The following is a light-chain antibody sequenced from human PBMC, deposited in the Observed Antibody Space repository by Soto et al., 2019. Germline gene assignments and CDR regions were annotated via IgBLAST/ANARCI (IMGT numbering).Light chain of an antibody. V-gene: IGKV3-15*01. Sequence: EIVMTQSPGTLSVSPGEGASLSCRASQSLSTNLAWYQQKPGQAPRLLIYDALSRATGIPARFSGSGSGTDFTLTISNVQSEDFAVYYCQQYNQWPWTFGQGTSVDIK. CDR2: DAL. CDR1: QSLSTN. J-gene: IGKJ1*01. CDR3: QQYNQWPWT.